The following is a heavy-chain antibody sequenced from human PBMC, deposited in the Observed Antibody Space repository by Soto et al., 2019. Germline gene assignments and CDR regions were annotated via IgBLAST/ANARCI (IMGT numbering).Heavy chain of an antibody. CDR1: GGSISSYY. Sequence: SETLSLTCTVSGGSISSYYWSWIRQPPGKGLEWIGYIYYSGSTNYNPSLKSRVTISVDTSKNQFSLKLSSVTAADTAVYYCAREDDYGGTGNFDYWGQGTLVTVSS. J-gene: IGHJ4*02. D-gene: IGHD4-17*01. V-gene: IGHV4-59*12. CDR3: AREDDYGGTGNFDY. CDR2: IYYSGST.